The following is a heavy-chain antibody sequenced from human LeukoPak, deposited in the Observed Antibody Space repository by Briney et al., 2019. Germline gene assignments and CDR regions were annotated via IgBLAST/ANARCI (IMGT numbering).Heavy chain of an antibody. CDR1: GGSISSSSYY. CDR2: IYYSGST. CDR3: ARVRDSSGWYGGDY. Sequence: SETLSLTCTVSGGSISSSSYYWGRIRQPPGRGLEWIGYIYYSGSTNYNPSLKSRVTISVDTSKNQFSLKLSSVTAADTAVYYCARVRDSSGWYGGDYWGQGTLVTVSS. J-gene: IGHJ4*02. V-gene: IGHV4-61*05. D-gene: IGHD6-19*01.